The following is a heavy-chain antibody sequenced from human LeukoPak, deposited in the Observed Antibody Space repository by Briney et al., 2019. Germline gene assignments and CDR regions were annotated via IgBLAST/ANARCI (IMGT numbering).Heavy chain of an antibody. CDR2: ISSSGSTI. V-gene: IGHV3-48*03. Sequence: GGSLRLSCAASGFTFSSYEMNWVRQAPGKGLEWVSYISSSGSTIYHADSVKGRFTISRDNAKNSLYLQMNSLRAEDTAVYYCARVAVCGGDCYLIDYWGQGALVTVSS. J-gene: IGHJ4*02. D-gene: IGHD2-21*02. CDR1: GFTFSSYE. CDR3: ARVAVCGGDCYLIDY.